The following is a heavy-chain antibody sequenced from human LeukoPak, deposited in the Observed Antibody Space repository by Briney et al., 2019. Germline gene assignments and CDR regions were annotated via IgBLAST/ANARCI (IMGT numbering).Heavy chain of an antibody. CDR3: AREGQDYYDSSMAFDC. CDR1: GFTFSSYS. CDR2: ISSSSSYI. V-gene: IGHV3-21*01. Sequence: GGSLRLSCAASGFTFSSYSMNWVRQAPGKGLEWVSSISSSSSYIYYADSVKGRFTISRDNAKNSLYLQMNSLRAEDTAVYYCAREGQDYYDSSMAFDCWGQGTLVTVSS. D-gene: IGHD3-22*01. J-gene: IGHJ4*02.